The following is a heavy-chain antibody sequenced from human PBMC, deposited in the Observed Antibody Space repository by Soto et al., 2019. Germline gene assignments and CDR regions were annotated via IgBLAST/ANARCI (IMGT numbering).Heavy chain of an antibody. CDR2: VYYSGST. CDR1: GGSISDYY. Sequence: QVQLQESGPGLVKPSETLSLTCTVSGGSISDYYWSWFRQAPGKGLDWIGYVYYSGSTNYNHSLQSRVTRTVDTSKNQSSLKLSSVTAADTAVYYCARQAIDWGQGTLVTVSS. CDR3: ARQAID. J-gene: IGHJ4*02. V-gene: IGHV4-59*08.